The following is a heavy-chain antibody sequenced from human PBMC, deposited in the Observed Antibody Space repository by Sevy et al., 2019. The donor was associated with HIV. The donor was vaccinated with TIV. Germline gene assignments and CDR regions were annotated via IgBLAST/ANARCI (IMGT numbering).Heavy chain of an antibody. CDR2: ISGSGGST. J-gene: IGHJ4*02. CDR3: AKWSELPSSPFDY. D-gene: IGHD1-26*01. V-gene: IGHV3-23*01. Sequence: GGYLRLSCAASGFTFSNYAMSWVRQAPGKGLEWVSAISGSGGSTYYADSVKGRFTISRDNSKNTLFLQMNSLRAEDTAVYFCAKWSELPSSPFDYWGQGTLVIVSS. CDR1: GFTFSNYA.